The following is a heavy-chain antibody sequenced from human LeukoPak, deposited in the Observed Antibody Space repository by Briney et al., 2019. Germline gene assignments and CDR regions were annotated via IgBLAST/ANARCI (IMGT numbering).Heavy chain of an antibody. D-gene: IGHD3-10*01. CDR2: IWYDGSNK. CDR1: GFTFSSYG. CDR3: ARDIREVLAY. J-gene: IGHJ4*02. V-gene: IGHV3-33*01. Sequence: GGSLRLSCAASGFTFSSYGMHWVRQASGKGLEWVAVIWYDGSNKYYADSVKGRFTISRDNSKNTLYLQMNSLRAEDTAVYYCARDIREVLAYWGQGTLVTVSS.